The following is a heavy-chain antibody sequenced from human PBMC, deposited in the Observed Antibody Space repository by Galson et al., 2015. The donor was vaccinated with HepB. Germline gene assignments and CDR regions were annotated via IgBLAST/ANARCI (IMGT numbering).Heavy chain of an antibody. Sequence: SLRLSCAASGFTFSSYWMTWVRQAPGKGLEWVANIKQDGSEKYYVDSVKGRFTISRDNATNSLYLQMNSLRAEDTAVYYCAREGDYYHSSDLYYFDYWGQLALLTVAS. CDR2: IKQDGSEK. D-gene: IGHD3-22*01. J-gene: IGHJ4*02. CDR3: AREGDYYHSSDLYYFDY. CDR1: GFTFSSYW. V-gene: IGHV3-7*03.